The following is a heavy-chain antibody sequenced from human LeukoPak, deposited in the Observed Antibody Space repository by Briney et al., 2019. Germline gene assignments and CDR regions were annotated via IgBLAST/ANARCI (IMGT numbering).Heavy chain of an antibody. CDR2: INPGGGEK. Sequence: PGGSLRLSCEVSGFTFSRHWMSWVRQAPGKGLEWVANINPGGGEKYSVDSVKGRFTISRDNAKNSVYLQMDSLTAEDTAVYYCVIDREWLQFHYWGPGTLVTVSS. V-gene: IGHV3-7*03. D-gene: IGHD3-3*01. CDR1: GFTFSRHW. J-gene: IGHJ4*02. CDR3: VIDREWLQFHY.